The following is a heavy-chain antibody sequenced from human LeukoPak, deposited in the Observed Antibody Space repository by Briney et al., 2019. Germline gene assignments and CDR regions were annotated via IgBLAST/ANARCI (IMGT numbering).Heavy chain of an antibody. Sequence: SETLSLTCTVSGGSISSGSYYWSWIRQPAGKVLEWIGRIYTSGRTNYNTSLKSRVTISVATSKSQFFLDLSSVTSSDTAVYYCARARSGTRNAFDIWGQGTMVIVSS. CDR3: ARARSGTRNAFDI. CDR1: GGSISSGSYY. J-gene: IGHJ3*02. CDR2: IYTSGRT. D-gene: IGHD6-19*01. V-gene: IGHV4-61*02.